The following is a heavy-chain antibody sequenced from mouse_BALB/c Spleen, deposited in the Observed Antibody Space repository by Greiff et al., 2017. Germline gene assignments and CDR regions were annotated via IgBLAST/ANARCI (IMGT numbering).Heavy chain of an antibody. J-gene: IGHJ4*01. Sequence: EVKLQESGGDLVKPGGSLKLSCAASGFTFSSYGMSWVRQTPDKRLEWVATISSGGSYTYYPDSVKGRFTISRDNAKNTLYLQMSSLKSEDTAMYYCARHDGFYAMDYWGQGTSVTVSS. D-gene: IGHD2-3*01. V-gene: IGHV5-6*01. CDR1: GFTFSSYG. CDR3: ARHDGFYAMDY. CDR2: ISSGGSYT.